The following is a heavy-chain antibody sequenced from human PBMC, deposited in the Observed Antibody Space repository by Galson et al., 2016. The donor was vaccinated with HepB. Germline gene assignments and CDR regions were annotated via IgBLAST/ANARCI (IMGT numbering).Heavy chain of an antibody. CDR2: IIPGNGDT. Sequence: SVKVSCKVSAYTFTNYAIHWVRQAPGQGLDWMGWIIPGNGDTKYSQTFQGRVTITRDTSANTAYMELSRLRSEDTAVYYCAREGNYYTLDYWGQGTLVTVSS. D-gene: IGHD1-26*01. J-gene: IGHJ4*02. CDR1: AYTFTNYA. CDR3: AREGNYYTLDY. V-gene: IGHV1-3*01.